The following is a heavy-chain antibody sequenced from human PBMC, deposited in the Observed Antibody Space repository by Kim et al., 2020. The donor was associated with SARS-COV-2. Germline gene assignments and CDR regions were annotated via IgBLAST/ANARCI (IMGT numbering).Heavy chain of an antibody. D-gene: IGHD3-16*01. V-gene: IGHV3-30*02. CDR1: GFNFNNYV. CDR2: VHSDGSVE. J-gene: IGHJ4*02. Sequence: GGSLRLSCIASGFNFNNYVMHWVRQAPGKGLEWVGNVHSDGSVESYSDSVRGRFFISRDNSMNTLSLHMTGLRVDDTAVYYCARASDMLTMTTYFDSWGQGSQVAVSS. CDR3: ARASDMLTMTTYFDS.